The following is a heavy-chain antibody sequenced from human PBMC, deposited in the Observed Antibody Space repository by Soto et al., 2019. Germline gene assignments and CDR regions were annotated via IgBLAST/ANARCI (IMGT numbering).Heavy chain of an antibody. CDR1: GYTFTSYG. D-gene: IGHD6-6*01. V-gene: IGHV1-18*04. Sequence: ASVKVSCKASGYTFTSYGISWVRQAPGQGLEWMGWISAYNGNTNYAQKLQGRVTMTTDTSTSTAYMELRSLRSDDTAVYYCARAAGRYSSSIRNWSDPWGQGTLVTVSS. CDR3: ARAAGRYSSSIRNWSDP. J-gene: IGHJ5*02. CDR2: ISAYNGNT.